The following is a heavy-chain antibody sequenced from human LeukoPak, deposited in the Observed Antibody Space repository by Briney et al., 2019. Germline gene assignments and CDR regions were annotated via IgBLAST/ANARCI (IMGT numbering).Heavy chain of an antibody. J-gene: IGHJ4*02. V-gene: IGHV1-2*02. CDR3: ARVSYSSGWSDY. CDR2: INPNSGGT. CDR1: GYTFTGYY. Sequence: ASVKVSCKASGYTFTGYYMHWVRQAPGQGLEWMGWINPNSGGTNYAQKFQGRVTMTRDTSISTAYMELSRLRSDDTAVYYCARVSYSSGWSDYWGQGTLVTVSP. D-gene: IGHD6-19*01.